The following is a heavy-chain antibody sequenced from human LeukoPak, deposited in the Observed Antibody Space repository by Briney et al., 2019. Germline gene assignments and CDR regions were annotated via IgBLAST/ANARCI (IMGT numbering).Heavy chain of an antibody. Sequence: GGSLRLSCAASGFTFSSYGMHWVRQAPGKGLEWVAFIRYDGSNKYYADSVKGRFTISRDNSKNTLYLQMNSLRAEDTAVYYCAKDLGYSSSWYGYFDYWGQGALVTVSS. V-gene: IGHV3-30*02. D-gene: IGHD6-13*01. CDR2: IRYDGSNK. CDR3: AKDLGYSSSWYGYFDY. J-gene: IGHJ4*02. CDR1: GFTFSSYG.